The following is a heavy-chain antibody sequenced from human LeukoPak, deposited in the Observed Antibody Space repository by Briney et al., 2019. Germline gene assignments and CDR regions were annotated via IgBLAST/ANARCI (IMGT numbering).Heavy chain of an antibody. V-gene: IGHV4-31*03. J-gene: IGHJ3*02. CDR2: ISNSGAT. Sequence: SETLSLTCTVSGDSVTSGGYFWTWIRQHPGKGLEWIGYISNSGATSYNPSLKSRVSISVDTSNNQFSLRLSSVTAADTAVYYCARDVVVTSSPDAFDIWGQGTMVTVSS. D-gene: IGHD2-21*02. CDR1: GDSVTSGGYF. CDR3: ARDVVVTSSPDAFDI.